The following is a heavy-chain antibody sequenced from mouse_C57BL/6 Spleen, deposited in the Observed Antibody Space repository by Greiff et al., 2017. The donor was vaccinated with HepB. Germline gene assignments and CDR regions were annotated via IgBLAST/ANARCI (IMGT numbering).Heavy chain of an antibody. CDR1: GYTFTSYW. V-gene: IGHV1-72*01. Sequence: QVQLQQPGAELVKPGASVKLSCKASGYTFTSYWMHWVKQRPGRGLEWIGRIDPNSGGTKYNEKFKSKATLTVDKPSSTAYMQLSSPTSEDSAVYYCARPAYYSNLYYAMDYWGQGTSVTVSS. D-gene: IGHD2-5*01. CDR2: IDPNSGGT. J-gene: IGHJ4*01. CDR3: ARPAYYSNLYYAMDY.